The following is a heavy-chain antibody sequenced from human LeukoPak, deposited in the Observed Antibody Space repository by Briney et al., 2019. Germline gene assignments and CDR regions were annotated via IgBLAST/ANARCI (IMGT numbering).Heavy chain of an antibody. Sequence: GGSLRLSCAASGFTFSSYAMSWVRQAPGKGLEWVSGIHGSGGGTYYADSVKGRFTISKDNSKNTVYLEMNSLRAEDTALYYCAKDRSLWFGELQNWGQGTLVTVSS. CDR1: GFTFSSYA. J-gene: IGHJ4*02. D-gene: IGHD3-10*01. CDR2: IHGSGGGT. V-gene: IGHV3-23*01. CDR3: AKDRSLWFGELQN.